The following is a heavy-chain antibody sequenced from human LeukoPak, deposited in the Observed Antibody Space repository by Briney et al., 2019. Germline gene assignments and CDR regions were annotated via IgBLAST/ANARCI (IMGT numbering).Heavy chain of an antibody. Sequence: SETLSLTCTVSGGSFSNKYWSWIRQPPGKGLEWIGYIYYSGSTNYNPSLKSRLTISLDTSKNQFSLKLSSVTAADTAVYYCARDYQGGYGDKTVDYWGQGTLVTVSS. V-gene: IGHV4-59*12. CDR1: GGSFSNKY. D-gene: IGHD5-18*01. CDR2: IYYSGST. J-gene: IGHJ4*02. CDR3: ARDYQGGYGDKTVDY.